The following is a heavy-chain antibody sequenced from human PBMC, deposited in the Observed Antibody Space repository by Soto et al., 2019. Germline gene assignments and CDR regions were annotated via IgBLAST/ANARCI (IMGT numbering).Heavy chain of an antibody. Sequence: XSVKFSCKASGYTFTSYGIPWVRQAPGQRLEWMGWINAANGDTKYSPKFQGRVTITRDTSASTAYMELSSLRSEDTAVYYCVRRHVSATGIDWFDHWGQGSLVTVSS. V-gene: IGHV1-3*01. J-gene: IGHJ5*02. D-gene: IGHD6-13*01. CDR3: VRRHVSATGIDWFDH. CDR1: GYTFTSYG. CDR2: INAANGDT.